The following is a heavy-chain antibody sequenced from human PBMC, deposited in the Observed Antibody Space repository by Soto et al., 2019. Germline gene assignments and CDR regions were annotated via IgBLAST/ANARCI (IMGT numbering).Heavy chain of an antibody. CDR2: IYYSGST. V-gene: IGHV4-39*01. Sequence: QLLESGPGLVKPSETLSLTCTVSGGSISSSSYYWGWIRQPPGKGLEWIGSIYYSGSTYYNPSLKSRVTISVDTSKNQFSLKLSSVTAADTAVYYCARRGVAAAGWFDPWGQGTLVTVSS. CDR3: ARRGVAAAGWFDP. CDR1: GGSISSSSYY. J-gene: IGHJ5*02. D-gene: IGHD6-13*01.